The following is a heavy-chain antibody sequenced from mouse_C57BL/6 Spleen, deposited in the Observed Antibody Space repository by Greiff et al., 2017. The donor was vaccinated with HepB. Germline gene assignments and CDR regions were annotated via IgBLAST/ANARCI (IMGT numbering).Heavy chain of an antibody. D-gene: IGHD1-1*01. J-gene: IGHJ1*03. CDR3: ARDRTTVVATKGYFDV. CDR2: IDPEDGET. CDR1: GFNIKDYY. V-gene: IGHV14-2*01. Sequence: EVQLQQSGAELVKPGASVKLSCTASGFNIKDYYMHWVKQRTEQGLEWIGRIDPEDGETEYAPKFQGKATITADTSSNTAYLQLSSLTSEDTAVYYCARDRTTVVATKGYFDVWGTGTTVTVSS.